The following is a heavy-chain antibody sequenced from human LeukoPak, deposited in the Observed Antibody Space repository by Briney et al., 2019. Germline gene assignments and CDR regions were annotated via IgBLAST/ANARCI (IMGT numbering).Heavy chain of an antibody. V-gene: IGHV3-7*01. J-gene: IGHJ1*01. D-gene: IGHD6-13*01. CDR1: GFTFRGYW. CDR2: INQDGSEK. Sequence: GGSLRLSCAASGFTFRGYWISWVRQAPGKGLEGVANINQDGSEKYYVDSVKGRFTISRDNAKNSLFLQMGSLRVEDTAVYYCARESTAGYNSSWYGFRNWGQGTLVSVSS. CDR3: ARESTAGYNSSWYGFRN.